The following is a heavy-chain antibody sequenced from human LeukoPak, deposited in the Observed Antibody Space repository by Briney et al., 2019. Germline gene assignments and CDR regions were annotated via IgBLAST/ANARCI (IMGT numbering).Heavy chain of an antibody. CDR2: ISAYNGNT. Sequence: ASVKVSCKASGYTFTSYGISWVRQAPGQGLEWMGWISAYNGNTNYAQKLQGRVTMTTDISTSTAYVELRSLGSDDTAVYYCARDDGYYDFWSGLGGSRYPTYNWFDPWGQGTLVTVSS. J-gene: IGHJ5*02. CDR1: GYTFTSYG. CDR3: ARDDGYYDFWSGLGGSRYPTYNWFDP. D-gene: IGHD3-3*01. V-gene: IGHV1-18*01.